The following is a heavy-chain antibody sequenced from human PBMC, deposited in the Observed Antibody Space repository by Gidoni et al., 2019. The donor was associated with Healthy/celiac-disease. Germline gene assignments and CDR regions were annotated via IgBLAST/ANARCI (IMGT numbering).Heavy chain of an antibody. Sequence: QVQLQQWGAGLLKPSETLSLTCAVYGGSFSGYYWSWIRQPPGKGLEWIGEINHSESTNYNPSLKSRVTISVDTSKNQFSLKLSSVTAADTAVYYCARGQRTHYYDSRGGYYFDYWGQGTLVTVSS. CDR1: GGSFSGYY. J-gene: IGHJ4*02. V-gene: IGHV4-34*01. D-gene: IGHD3-22*01. CDR3: ARGQRTHYYDSRGGYYFDY. CDR2: INHSEST.